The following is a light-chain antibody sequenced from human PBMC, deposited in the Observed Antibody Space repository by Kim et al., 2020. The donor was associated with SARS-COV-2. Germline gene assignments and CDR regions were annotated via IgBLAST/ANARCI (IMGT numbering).Light chain of an antibody. J-gene: IGLJ1*01. Sequence: QSALAQPASVSGSPGQSITFSCTGTSSDVGGWNYVSWYQQHPGKAPKLLIYDVSNRPSGVSDRFSGSKSGNTASLTISGLQAEDEADYYYSSYTSSMTYVFGTGTKVTVL. CDR1: SSDVGGWNY. CDR2: DVS. V-gene: IGLV2-14*03. CDR3: SSYTSSMTYV.